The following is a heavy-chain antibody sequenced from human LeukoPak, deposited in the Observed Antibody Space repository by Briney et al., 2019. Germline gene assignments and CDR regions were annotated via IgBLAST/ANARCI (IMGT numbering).Heavy chain of an antibody. Sequence: GGSLCLSCLVSGFTFSSYAMIWVRQAPGEGLEWVSGISGSGGSISYAGSVKGRFTISRDTSKNTLYLQMNSLRAEDTAVYYCAKGAYSSTAVYYFDYWGQRTLVTVSS. J-gene: IGHJ4*02. CDR3: AKGAYSSTAVYYFDY. CDR1: GFTFSSYA. D-gene: IGHD5-18*01. CDR2: ISGSGGSI. V-gene: IGHV3-23*01.